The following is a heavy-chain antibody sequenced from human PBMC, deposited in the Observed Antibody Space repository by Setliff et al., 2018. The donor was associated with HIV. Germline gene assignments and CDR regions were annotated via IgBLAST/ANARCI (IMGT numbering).Heavy chain of an antibody. J-gene: IGHJ3*02. V-gene: IGHV4-4*08. CDR3: ARDGYCGGDCYHDAFDI. D-gene: IGHD2-21*02. CDR1: GGSNSSYY. CDR2: IYTSGST. Sequence: ASETLSLTCTVSGGSNSSYYWSWIRQPPGKGLEWIGYIYTSGSTNYNPSLKSRVTISVDTSKNQFSLKLSSVTAADTAVYYCARDGYCGGDCYHDAFDIWGQGTMVTVSS.